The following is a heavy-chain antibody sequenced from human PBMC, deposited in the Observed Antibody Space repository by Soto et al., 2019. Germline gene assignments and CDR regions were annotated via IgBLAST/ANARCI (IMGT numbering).Heavy chain of an antibody. Sequence: GGSLRLSCAGSGFTFRWFGMNWVRQAPGKGLEWVARISNDGSNEYYVDSVKGRFTISRDDSKNTLYQQMDSLRAEDTAVYYCAKGEVRGIIPSYFDYWGLGTLVTVSS. J-gene: IGHJ4*02. CDR1: GFTFRWFG. D-gene: IGHD3-10*01. CDR3: AKGEVRGIIPSYFDY. V-gene: IGHV3-30*18. CDR2: ISNDGSNE.